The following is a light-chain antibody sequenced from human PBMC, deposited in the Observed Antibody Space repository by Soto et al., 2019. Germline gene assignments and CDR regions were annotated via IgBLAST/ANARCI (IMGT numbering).Light chain of an antibody. J-gene: IGKJ3*01. CDR3: QQYNNWPFT. CDR1: QSISSN. Sequence: EIVMTQSPATLSVSPGERATLSCRASQSISSNLAWYQQKPGQAPRLLIYGASTRATGIPATFSGSGSGTEFTLTISSLQSEDFAFYYCQQYNNWPFTLGPGTKVDIK. CDR2: GAS. V-gene: IGKV3-15*01.